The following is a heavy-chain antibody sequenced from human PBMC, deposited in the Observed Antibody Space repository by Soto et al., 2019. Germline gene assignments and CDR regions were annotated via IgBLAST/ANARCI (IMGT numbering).Heavy chain of an antibody. D-gene: IGHD4-17*01. CDR3: AKVPIMATVPPYFDY. CDR2: ISGSDGTK. CDR1: GITFSSYA. V-gene: IGHV3-23*01. Sequence: EVQLLESGGGLVQPGGSLRLSCAASGITFSSYAMSWVRQAPGKGLEWVSSISGSDGTKIYADSVKGRFTISRDNSKNTLYLQINSLRAEDTAVYYCAKVPIMATVPPYFDYWGQGTLVTVSS. J-gene: IGHJ4*02.